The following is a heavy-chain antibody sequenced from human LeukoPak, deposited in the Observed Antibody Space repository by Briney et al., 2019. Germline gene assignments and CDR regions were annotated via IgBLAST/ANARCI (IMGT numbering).Heavy chain of an antibody. J-gene: IGHJ6*03. CDR3: ARGGTMIEGYYYMDV. Sequence: KPSETLSLTCAVYGGPFRGYFWSWIRQPAGKRLEWIGEIYHSGSTKYNPSLKSRVTILVDTSKNQFSLKLSSVTAADTAVYYCARGGTMIEGYYYMDVWGKGTTVTVSS. CDR1: GGPFRGYF. CDR2: IYHSGST. V-gene: IGHV4-34*01. D-gene: IGHD3-22*01.